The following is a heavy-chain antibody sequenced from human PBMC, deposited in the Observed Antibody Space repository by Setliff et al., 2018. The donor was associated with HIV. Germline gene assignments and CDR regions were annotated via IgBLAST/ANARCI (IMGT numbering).Heavy chain of an antibody. J-gene: IGHJ6*02. CDR2: INPSDGST. V-gene: IGHV1-46*01. CDR1: GYTFTNYY. CDR3: ARDFRYDTSGSLTGYGLDV. D-gene: IGHD3-22*01. Sequence: ASVKVSCKASGYTFTNYYIHWVRQAPGQGLEWMGVINPSDGSTSYAQKFQGSVTMTEDTSTDTAHMELRSLRSEDTAVYYCARDFRYDTSGSLTGYGLDVWGQGTTVTVSS.